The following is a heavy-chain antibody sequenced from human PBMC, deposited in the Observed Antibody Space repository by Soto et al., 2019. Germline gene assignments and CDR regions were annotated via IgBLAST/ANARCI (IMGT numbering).Heavy chain of an antibody. CDR3: VKGPALYDSSSFDF. D-gene: IGHD3-22*01. CDR1: GFPFSSYG. V-gene: IGHV3-64D*06. J-gene: IGHJ4*02. Sequence: SLRLSCSASGFPFSSYGMHWVRQAPGKGLDYVSAISDNGDTTYHADFVKGRFTISRDNSKNTLYLQMSSLRADDTAIYYCVKGPALYDSSSFDFWGQGTQVTVSS. CDR2: ISDNGDTT.